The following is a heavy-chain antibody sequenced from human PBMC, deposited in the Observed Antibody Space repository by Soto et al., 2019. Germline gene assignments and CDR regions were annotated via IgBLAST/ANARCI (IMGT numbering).Heavy chain of an antibody. CDR3: ARPCLYSSNPHYYYYGMDV. CDR2: ISYDGTNE. Sequence: QVQLVESGGGVVQPGSSLRLSCAASGFTFSSYPMDWVRQAPGKGLEWVAVISYDGTNEHYADSVKGRFTISRDNSKNTLYLQMNSLRAEDTAVYYCARPCLYSSNPHYYYYGMDVWGQGTTVTVSS. D-gene: IGHD6-13*01. V-gene: IGHV3-30-3*01. CDR1: GFTFSSYP. J-gene: IGHJ6*02.